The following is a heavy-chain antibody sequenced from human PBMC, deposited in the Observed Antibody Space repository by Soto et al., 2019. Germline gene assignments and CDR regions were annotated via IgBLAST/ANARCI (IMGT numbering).Heavy chain of an antibody. CDR1: GYSFTTYG. V-gene: IGHV1-18*01. Sequence: QVQLVQSGAEVMKPGASVRVSCKASGYSFTTYGISWVRQAPGQGLEYMGWISVYNGDTNYAQKLQGRVTMTTDTSTRTAYMELRRLRSVGTAIYYCARDRRDSVADRRSFDVWGQGTMVTVSS. CDR3: ARDRRDSVADRRSFDV. D-gene: IGHD1-26*01. J-gene: IGHJ3*01. CDR2: ISVYNGDT.